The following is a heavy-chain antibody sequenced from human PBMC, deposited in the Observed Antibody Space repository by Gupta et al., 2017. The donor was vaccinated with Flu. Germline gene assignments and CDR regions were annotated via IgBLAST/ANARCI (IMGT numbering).Heavy chain of an antibody. Sequence: EVHRVESGGGLVKPGGSLRLPCAASGFTFSYYTINWVRQAPGKGLEWVSSISSTSAYIYYAASVKGRFTISRDNAKNSLYLQMNSLRAEDTAVYYCWGGSGFDQSDYWGQGTPVTVSS. D-gene: IGHD6-19*01. CDR2: ISSTSAYI. J-gene: IGHJ4*02. CDR1: GFTFSYYT. CDR3: WGGSGFDQSDY. V-gene: IGHV3-21*01.